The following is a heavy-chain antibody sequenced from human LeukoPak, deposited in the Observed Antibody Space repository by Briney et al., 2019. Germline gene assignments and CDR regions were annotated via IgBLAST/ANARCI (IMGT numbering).Heavy chain of an antibody. J-gene: IGHJ4*02. Sequence: SETLSLTCTVSGGSISSSTYYWGWIRQPPGKGLEWIGSIYYSGSTYYNPSLKSRVTMSLDTSKNQFSLKLSSVTAADTAVYYCARGPPGIVGATLWGRGTLVTVSS. D-gene: IGHD1-26*01. V-gene: IGHV4-39*07. CDR1: GGSISSSTYY. CDR2: IYYSGST. CDR3: ARGPPGIVGATL.